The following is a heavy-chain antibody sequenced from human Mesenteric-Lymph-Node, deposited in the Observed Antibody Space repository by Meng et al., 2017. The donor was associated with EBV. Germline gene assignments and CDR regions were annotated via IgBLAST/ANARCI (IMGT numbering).Heavy chain of an antibody. J-gene: IGHJ4*02. Sequence: QVQLQQSGAGLLKPSGTLSPSCAVYGGSFSGYYRTWIRQPPGKGLEWIGEINHSGSTNYNPSLKSRVIISVDTSKNQFSLKLSSVTAADTAVYYCASALPGLPHDSWGQGTLVTVSS. V-gene: IGHV4-34*02. CDR1: GGSFSGYY. CDR3: ASALPGLPHDS. D-gene: IGHD5-12*01. CDR2: INHSGST.